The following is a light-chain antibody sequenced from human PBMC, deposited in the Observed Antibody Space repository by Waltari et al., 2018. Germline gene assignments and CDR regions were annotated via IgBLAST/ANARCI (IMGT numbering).Light chain of an antibody. CDR1: NLGEKY. CDR3: QAWDNSAGV. J-gene: IGLJ3*02. Sequence: SYELTQPPSVSVSPGQTASITFSGHNLGEKYVCWFQKRPGQAPVLVMYQDNKRPSGIPERFSGSNSGNTPTLTISGAQAMDGADYYCQAWDNSAGVFGGGTKLTVL. V-gene: IGLV3-1*01. CDR2: QDN.